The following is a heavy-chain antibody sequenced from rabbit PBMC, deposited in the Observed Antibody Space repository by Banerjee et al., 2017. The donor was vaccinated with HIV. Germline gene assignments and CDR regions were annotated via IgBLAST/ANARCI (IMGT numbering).Heavy chain of an antibody. CDR3: ARDLAGVIGWNFDL. CDR2: IYRSGST. V-gene: IGHV1S40*01. J-gene: IGHJ4*01. CDR1: GFSFSSGYD. Sequence: LEESGGDLVKPGASLTLTCTASGFSFSSGYDMSWVRQAPGKGLEWIGYIYRSGSTYYASWAKGRFTISKTSSTTVTLQMTSLTAADTATYFCARDLAGVIGWNFDLWGPGTLVTVS. D-gene: IGHD4-1*01.